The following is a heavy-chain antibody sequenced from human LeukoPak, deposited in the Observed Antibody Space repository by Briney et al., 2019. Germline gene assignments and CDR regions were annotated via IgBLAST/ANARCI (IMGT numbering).Heavy chain of an antibody. CDR3: ARVSGTLNDIVVVPAAIGYFDY. V-gene: IGHV1-46*01. Sequence: ASVKVSCKASGYTFTSYYMHWVRQAPGQGLEWMGIINLSGGSTSYAQKFQGRVTMTRDTSTSTVYMELSSLRSEDTAVYYCARVSGTLNDIVVVPAAIGYFDYWGQGTLVTVSS. CDR2: INLSGGST. J-gene: IGHJ4*02. CDR1: GYTFTSYY. D-gene: IGHD2-2*01.